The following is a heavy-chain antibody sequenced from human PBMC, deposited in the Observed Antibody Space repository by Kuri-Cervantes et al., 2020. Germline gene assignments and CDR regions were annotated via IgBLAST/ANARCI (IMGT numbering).Heavy chain of an antibody. D-gene: IGHD3-22*01. CDR3: ARESIVVVHKIFDY. Sequence: GGSLRLSCAASGFIFNHYAMNWVRQAPGKGLEWVSAISGSGGSTYYADSVKGRFTISRDNAKNSLFLQMNSLRAEDTAVYYCARESIVVVHKIFDYWGQGTLVTVSS. CDR1: GFIFNHYA. V-gene: IGHV3-23*01. J-gene: IGHJ4*02. CDR2: ISGSGGST.